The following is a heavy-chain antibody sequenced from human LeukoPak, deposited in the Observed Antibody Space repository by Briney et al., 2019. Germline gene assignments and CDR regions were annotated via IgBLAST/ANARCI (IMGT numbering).Heavy chain of an antibody. D-gene: IGHD3-3*01. Sequence: PSETLSLTCTVSGGSIWSSIYYWGWIRQPPGKGLEWIGSIYYSGSTYYNPSLKSRVTISVDNSKNQFSLKLSSVTAADTAVYYCARLRFLEWLFNPSWFDRWGQGTLVTVSS. CDR3: ARLRFLEWLFNPSWFDR. J-gene: IGHJ5*02. V-gene: IGHV4-39*01. CDR2: IYYSGST. CDR1: GGSIWSSIYY.